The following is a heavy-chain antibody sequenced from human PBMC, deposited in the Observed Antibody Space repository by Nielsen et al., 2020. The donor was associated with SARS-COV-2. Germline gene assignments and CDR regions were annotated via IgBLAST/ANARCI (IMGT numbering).Heavy chain of an antibody. D-gene: IGHD1-26*01. V-gene: IGHV4-30-4*01. J-gene: IGHJ4*02. CDR3: ARVEWELLYFDY. CDR2: IYYNGNT. Sequence: RQAPGKGLEWIGNIYYNGNTNYNPSLRSRLTISVDTSKNQFSLKLSSVTAADTAVYYCARVEWELLYFDYWGQGTLVPSPQ.